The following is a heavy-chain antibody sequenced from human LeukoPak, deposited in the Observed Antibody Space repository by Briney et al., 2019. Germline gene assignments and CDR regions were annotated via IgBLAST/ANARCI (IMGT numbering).Heavy chain of an antibody. J-gene: IGHJ6*03. Sequence: GASVKVSCKASGYTFTSYDINWVRQATGQGLEWMGWMNPNSGNTGYAQKFQGRVTMTRNTSISTAYMELSSLRAEDTAVYYCAKFLGSSWSYRDYYYMDVWGKGTTVTVSS. CDR3: AKFLGSSWSYRDYYYMDV. CDR1: GYTFTSYD. CDR2: MNPNSGNT. V-gene: IGHV1-8*01. D-gene: IGHD6-13*01.